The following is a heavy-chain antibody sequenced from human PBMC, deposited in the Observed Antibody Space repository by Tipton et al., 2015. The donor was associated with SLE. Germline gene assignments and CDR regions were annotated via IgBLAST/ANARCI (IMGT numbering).Heavy chain of an antibody. CDR2: MSYSGTT. CDR3: AREGSSWYYFDY. CDR1: GGSIESSPYY. J-gene: IGHJ4*02. D-gene: IGHD6-13*01. V-gene: IGHV4-39*07. Sequence: TLSLTCTVSGGSIESSPYYWGWIRQPPGKGLEWIGTMSYSGTTYYNPSLKSRVTVSLDTSENQFSLKLSSVTAADTAVYYCAREGSSWYYFDYWGQGTLVTVSS.